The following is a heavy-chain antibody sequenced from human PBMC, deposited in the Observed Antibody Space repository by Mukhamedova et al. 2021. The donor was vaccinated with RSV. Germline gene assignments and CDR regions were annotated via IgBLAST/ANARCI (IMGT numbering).Heavy chain of an antibody. Sequence: EWMGGIIPIFGTANYAQKFQGRVTITADESTSTAYMELSSLRSEDTAAYYCARQSNWNDPIDFDYWGQGTLVTVSS. CDR3: ARQSNWNDPIDFDY. D-gene: IGHD1-1*01. J-gene: IGHJ4*02. V-gene: IGHV1-69*01. CDR2: IIPIFGTA.